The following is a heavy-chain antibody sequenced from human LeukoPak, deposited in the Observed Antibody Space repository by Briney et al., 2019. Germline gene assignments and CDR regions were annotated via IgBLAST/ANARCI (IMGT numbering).Heavy chain of an antibody. CDR3: ARAPYSSSFFDY. CDR1: GGSFSGYY. D-gene: IGHD6-13*01. J-gene: IGHJ4*02. CDR2: INHSGST. V-gene: IGHV4-34*01. Sequence: PSETLSLTCAVYGGSFSGYYWSWIRQPPGKGLEWIGEINHSGSTNYNPSIKSRVTISVDTSKSQFSLKLSSVTAADTAVYYCARAPYSSSFFDYWGQGTLVTVSS.